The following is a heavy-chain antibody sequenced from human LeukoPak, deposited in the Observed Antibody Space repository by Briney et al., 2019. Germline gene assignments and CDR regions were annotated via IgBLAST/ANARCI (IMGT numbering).Heavy chain of an antibody. J-gene: IGHJ4*02. Sequence: GGSLRLSCAASGFTFSSYAMSWVRQAPGKGLEWVSAISGSGDSTYYADSVKGRFTISRDNSKNTLYLQMNSLRAEDTAVYYCAKDSSRRVINPIDYWGQGTLVTVSS. CDR2: ISGSGDST. CDR1: GFTFSSYA. V-gene: IGHV3-23*01. D-gene: IGHD3-22*01. CDR3: AKDSSRRVINPIDY.